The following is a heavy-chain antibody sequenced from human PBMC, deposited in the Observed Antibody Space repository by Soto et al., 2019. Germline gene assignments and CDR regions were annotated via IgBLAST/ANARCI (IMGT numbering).Heavy chain of an antibody. Sequence: EVQLLESGGGLVQPGGSLRLSCAASGFTFSCYAMNWVRQAPGKGLEWVSVISGSDGSTYYADSVKGRFTISRDNSKNTLNLQMNSLRAEDTAVYYCARRSSSWYFDYWGQGTLVTVSS. CDR1: GFTFSCYA. CDR2: ISGSDGST. J-gene: IGHJ4*02. CDR3: ARRSSSWYFDY. D-gene: IGHD6-13*01. V-gene: IGHV3-23*01.